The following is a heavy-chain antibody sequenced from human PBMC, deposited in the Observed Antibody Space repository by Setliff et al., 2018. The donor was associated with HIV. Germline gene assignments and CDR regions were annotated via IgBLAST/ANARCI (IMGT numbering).Heavy chain of an antibody. CDR3: AKSRRYTIFPSEAAFDI. J-gene: IGHJ3*02. V-gene: IGHV1-3*01. Sequence: SVKVSCKASGYRFISYPMHWVRQAPGQRLEWMGWMNAANGDTKYSQKFQDRVTFTRDTSATTAYMELNSLTSEDTAIYYCAKSRRYTIFPSEAAFDIWGQGTLVTVSS. D-gene: IGHD3-16*02. CDR1: GYRFISYP. CDR2: MNAANGDT.